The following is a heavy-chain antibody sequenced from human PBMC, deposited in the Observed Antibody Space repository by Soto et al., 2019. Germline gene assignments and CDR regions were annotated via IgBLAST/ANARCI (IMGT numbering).Heavy chain of an antibody. CDR3: ARGVGSSPPRY. CDR2: IHYSGTS. CDR1: GDSISSSSQY. D-gene: IGHD1-26*01. V-gene: IGHV4-39*07. Sequence: SETLSLTCSVSGDSISSSSQYWGWIRQPPGKGLEWIGSIHYSGTSYYNPSLKSRVTIFVDTSKNQLSLKLTSATAADTAVYYCARGVGSSPPRYWGRGTLVTVSS. J-gene: IGHJ4*02.